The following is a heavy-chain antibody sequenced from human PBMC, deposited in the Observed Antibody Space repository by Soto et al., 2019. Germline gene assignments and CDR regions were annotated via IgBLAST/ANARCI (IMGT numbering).Heavy chain of an antibody. CDR1: GFILSSSA. CDR2: ISGSGTSA. J-gene: IGHJ6*02. V-gene: IGHV3-23*01. CDR3: AKGPTIFGVVITFEYYYGMDV. D-gene: IGHD3-3*01. Sequence: GGSLRLSCAASGFILSSSAMSWVRQAPGKGLEWVSAISGSGTSAYYADSVKGRFTISGDNSKNTVYLQMNSLRAEDTAVYYCAKGPTIFGVVITFEYYYGMDVWGQGTTVTVSS.